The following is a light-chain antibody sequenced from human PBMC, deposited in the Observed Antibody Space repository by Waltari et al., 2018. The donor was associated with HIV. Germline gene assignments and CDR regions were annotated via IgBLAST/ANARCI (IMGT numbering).Light chain of an antibody. CDR2: GSN. Sequence: QPVLTQPPSASGAPGQTVNISCSGTISDIGSNNVNWYQQFPGTAPKLLIFGSNKRPSVVPDRFSGSRSGTSASLAISGLHSEDEADYYCAAWDDSFWLFGGGTKLTVL. CDR1: ISDIGSNN. CDR3: AAWDDSFWL. J-gene: IGLJ3*02. V-gene: IGLV1-44*01.